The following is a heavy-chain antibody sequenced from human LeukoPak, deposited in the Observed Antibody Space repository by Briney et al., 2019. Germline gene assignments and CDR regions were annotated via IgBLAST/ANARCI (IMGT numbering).Heavy chain of an antibody. D-gene: IGHD3-9*01. V-gene: IGHV4-30-4*08. CDR3: ASGTYYDILTGYYKGGFDY. CDR1: GGSISSGDYY. Sequence: SETLSLTCTVSGGSISSGDYYWSWIRQPPGKGLEWIGYIYYSGSTYYNPSLKSRVTISVDTSKNQFSLKLSSVTAADTAVYYCASGTYYDILTGYYKGGFDYWGQGTLVTVSS. CDR2: IYYSGST. J-gene: IGHJ4*02.